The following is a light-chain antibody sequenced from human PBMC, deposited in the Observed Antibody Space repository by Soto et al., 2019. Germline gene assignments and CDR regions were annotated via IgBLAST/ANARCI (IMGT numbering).Light chain of an antibody. Sequence: IGLTQSPGTLSLSPGEIATLSCRASQSLSINSLAWYQQKPGQAPRLLIYGASSRATGIPDRFSGSGSGTDFTLTISRLEPEDFAVYYCQQYGSSPSLGGGTKVDIK. CDR2: GAS. J-gene: IGKJ4*01. CDR1: QSLSINS. CDR3: QQYGSSPS. V-gene: IGKV3-20*01.